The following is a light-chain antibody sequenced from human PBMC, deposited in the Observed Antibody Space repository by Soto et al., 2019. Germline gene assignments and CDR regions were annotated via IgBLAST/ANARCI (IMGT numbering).Light chain of an antibody. J-gene: IGKJ1*01. Sequence: DIQMTQSPSSLSASVGDRFTITCRASQGISNCLDWYQQKPGKAPKLLIYKASSLESGVPSRFSGSGSGTEFTLTISSLQPDDFATYYCQQYNSYWTFGQGTKVDIK. CDR2: KAS. CDR3: QQYNSYWT. V-gene: IGKV1-5*03. CDR1: QGISNC.